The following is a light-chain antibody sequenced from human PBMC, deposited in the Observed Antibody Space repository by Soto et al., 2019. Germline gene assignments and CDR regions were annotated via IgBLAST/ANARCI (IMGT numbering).Light chain of an antibody. CDR2: DAS. CDR1: QDISNY. CDR3: QQYDNLPLSIT. V-gene: IGKV1-33*01. J-gene: IGKJ5*01. Sequence: DIQMTQSPSSLFASVGDRVTITCQASQDISNYLNWYQQKPGKAPKLLIYDASNLETGVPSRFSGSGSGTDFTFTISSLQPEDIATYYCQQYDNLPLSITFGQGTRLEIK.